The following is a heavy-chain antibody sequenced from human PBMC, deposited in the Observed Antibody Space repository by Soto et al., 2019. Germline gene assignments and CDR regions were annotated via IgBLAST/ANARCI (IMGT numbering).Heavy chain of an antibody. CDR3: SRSKVFGAYILAY. Sequence: SETLSLTCAVYGGSFSDYYSTWIRQTPGKGPEWIGEINHTGSADYNPSLKGRATMSLDTSKNLFSLKLSSVTAADAAVYYCSRSKVFGAYILAYWGQGTLVTVSS. V-gene: IGHV4-34*01. J-gene: IGHJ1*01. CDR2: INHTGSA. CDR1: GGSFSDYY. D-gene: IGHD2-15*01.